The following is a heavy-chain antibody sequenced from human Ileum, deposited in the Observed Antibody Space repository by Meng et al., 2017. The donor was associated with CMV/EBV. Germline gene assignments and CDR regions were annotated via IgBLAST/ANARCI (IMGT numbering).Heavy chain of an antibody. CDR1: GFTFSSYE. V-gene: IGHV3-48*03. Sequence: GESLKISCAASGFTFSSYEMNWVRQAPGKGLEWVSYISSSGSTIYYADSVKGRFTISRDNAKNSLYLQMNSLRAEDTAVYYCARDLRIGSSIAARWTNWFDPWGQGTLVTVSS. CDR3: ARDLRIGSSIAARWTNWFDP. CDR2: ISSSGSTI. J-gene: IGHJ5*02. D-gene: IGHD6-6*01.